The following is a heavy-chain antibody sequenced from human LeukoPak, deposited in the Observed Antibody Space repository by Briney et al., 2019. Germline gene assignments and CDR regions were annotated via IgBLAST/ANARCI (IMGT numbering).Heavy chain of an antibody. CDR1: GGSFSGYY. D-gene: IGHD2-15*01. V-gene: IGHV4-34*01. Sequence: SSETLSLTCAVYGGSFSGYYWSWIRQPPGKGLEWIGEINHSGSTNYNPSLKSRVTISVDTSKNQFSLKLSSVTAADTAVYYCARDCSGGSCYLSDAFDIWGQGTMVTVSS. J-gene: IGHJ3*02. CDR2: INHSGST. CDR3: ARDCSGGSCYLSDAFDI.